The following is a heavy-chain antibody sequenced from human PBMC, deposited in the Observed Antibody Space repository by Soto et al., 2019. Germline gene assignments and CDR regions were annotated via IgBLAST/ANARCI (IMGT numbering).Heavy chain of an antibody. Sequence: QVQLQESGPGLVKPSQTLSLTCTVSGGSISTGGYYWNWIRQHPGKGLEWIGYFYYSGRTYYHPSLKSRVTISVNTSKNQFSLKLSSVTAAETAVYYCARSVFPWGQGTLVTVSS. CDR1: GGSISTGGYY. J-gene: IGHJ5*02. CDR3: ARSVFP. V-gene: IGHV4-31*03. CDR2: FYYSGRT.